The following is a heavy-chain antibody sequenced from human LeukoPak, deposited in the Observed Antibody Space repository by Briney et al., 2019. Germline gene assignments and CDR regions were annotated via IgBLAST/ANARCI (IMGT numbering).Heavy chain of an antibody. Sequence: PSETLSLTSTVSGGSISSYYWSWIRQPPGKGLEWIGYIYYSGSTNYNPSLKSRVTISVDTSKNQFSLKLSSVTAADTAVYDCASYGSAHAFDIWGHGTMVTVSS. V-gene: IGHV4-59*01. J-gene: IGHJ3*02. CDR3: ASYGSAHAFDI. D-gene: IGHD6-19*01. CDR2: IYYSGST. CDR1: GGSISSYY.